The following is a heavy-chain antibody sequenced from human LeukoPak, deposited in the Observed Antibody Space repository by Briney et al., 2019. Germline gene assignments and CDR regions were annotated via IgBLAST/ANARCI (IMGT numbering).Heavy chain of an antibody. V-gene: IGHV3-21*01. J-gene: IGHJ4*02. D-gene: IGHD6-13*01. CDR3: ARGFGSSWFYFDY. Sequence: GGSLRLSCAASGFTFISYSMNWVRQAPGKGLERVSSISSSSSYIFYADSVKGRFTISRDNAKNSLYLQMDSLRAEDTAVYYCARGFGSSWFYFDYWGQGTLVTVSS. CDR1: GFTFISYS. CDR2: ISSSSSYI.